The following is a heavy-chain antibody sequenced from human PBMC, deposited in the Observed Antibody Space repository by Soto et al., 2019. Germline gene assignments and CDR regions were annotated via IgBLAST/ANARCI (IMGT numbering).Heavy chain of an antibody. Sequence: SETLSLTCTVSGGSTSRYSWSWIRQPPGKGLEWIGCVDYSGSTNYSPSLRSRVTMSVDTSKKQFSLKLSSVTAADTAVYFCARHQVGGSGRYFFYDMDVWGKGTTVTVSS. CDR1: GGSTSRYS. V-gene: IGHV4-59*08. D-gene: IGHD3-10*01. J-gene: IGHJ6*03. CDR3: ARHQVGGSGRYFFYDMDV. CDR2: VDYSGST.